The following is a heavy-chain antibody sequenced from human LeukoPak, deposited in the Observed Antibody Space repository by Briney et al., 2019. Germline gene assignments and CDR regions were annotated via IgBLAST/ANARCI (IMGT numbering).Heavy chain of an antibody. CDR3: ARGMYYYDPWPTFDAFDI. CDR1: GGSISSSDYY. J-gene: IGHJ3*02. V-gene: IGHV4-39*07. CDR2: VYYSGST. D-gene: IGHD3-22*01. Sequence: SETLSLTCTVSGGSISSSDYYWGWIRQPPGKGLEWIGSVYYSGSTNYNPSLKSRVTISVDTSKNQFSLKLSSVTAADTAVYYCARGMYYYDPWPTFDAFDIWGQGTMVTVSS.